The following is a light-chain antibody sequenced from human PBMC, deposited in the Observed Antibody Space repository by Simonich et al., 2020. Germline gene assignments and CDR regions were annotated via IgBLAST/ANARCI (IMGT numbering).Light chain of an antibody. Sequence: QSALTQPASVSGSPGQSITISCTGTSSDVGGYNYVSWYQQHPGKAPKLMIYDVSTRPSRVSNRFSGSKSGNTASLTISGLQAEDEADYYCSSYTSSSLWVFGGGTKLTVL. CDR2: DVS. CDR1: SSDVGGYNY. J-gene: IGLJ3*02. CDR3: SSYTSSSLWV. V-gene: IGLV2-14*01.